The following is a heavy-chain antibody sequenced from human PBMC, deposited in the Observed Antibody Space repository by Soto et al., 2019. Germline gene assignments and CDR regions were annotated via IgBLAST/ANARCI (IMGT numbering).Heavy chain of an antibody. CDR1: GYSFTSYW. J-gene: IGHJ6*02. CDR2: IDPSDSYT. D-gene: IGHD4-4*01. V-gene: IGHV5-10-1*01. Sequence: PGESLKISCKGSGYSFTSYWISWVRQIPGKGLEWMGRIDPSDSYTNYSPSFQGHVTISADKSISTAYLQWSSLKASDTAMYYCARVGDSFYYYGMDVWGQGTTVTVSS. CDR3: ARVGDSFYYYGMDV.